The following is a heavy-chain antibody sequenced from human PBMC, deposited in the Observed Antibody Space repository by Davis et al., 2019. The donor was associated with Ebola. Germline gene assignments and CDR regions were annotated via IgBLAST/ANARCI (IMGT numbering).Heavy chain of an antibody. Sequence: AASVKVSCKASGYTFTSYYMHWVRQAPGQGLEWMGILNPSGGSTTYAQKFQGRVTITADKSTSTAYMELSSLRSEDTAVYYCARDDSNLLFGYWGQGTLVTVSS. CDR1: GYTFTSYY. CDR2: LNPSGGST. V-gene: IGHV1-46*01. J-gene: IGHJ4*02. CDR3: ARDDSNLLFGY. D-gene: IGHD4-11*01.